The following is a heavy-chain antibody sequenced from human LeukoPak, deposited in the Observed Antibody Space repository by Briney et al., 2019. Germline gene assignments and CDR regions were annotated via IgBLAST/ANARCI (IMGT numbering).Heavy chain of an antibody. J-gene: IGHJ3*02. CDR1: GFTVSSNY. Sequence: PGGSLRLSCAASGFTVSSNYMSWVRQAPGKGLEWVSVIYSGGSTYYADSVKGRFTISRDNSKNTLYLQMNSLRAEDTAVYYCARDPPLYYDSSGYYPGHAFDIWGQGTMVTVSS. CDR2: IYSGGST. CDR3: ARDPPLYYDSSGYYPGHAFDI. V-gene: IGHV3-66*01. D-gene: IGHD3-22*01.